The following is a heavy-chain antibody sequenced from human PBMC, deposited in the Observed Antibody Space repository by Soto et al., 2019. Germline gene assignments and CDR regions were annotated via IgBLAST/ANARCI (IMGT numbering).Heavy chain of an antibody. Sequence: SETLSLTCAVYGGSFSGYYWSWIRQPPGKGLEWIGEINHSGSTNYNPSLKSRVTISVDTSKNQFSLKLSSVTAADTAVYYCAKLQRRSSWYDWGQGTLVTVSS. CDR2: INHSGST. V-gene: IGHV4-34*01. CDR1: GGSFSGYY. D-gene: IGHD6-13*01. J-gene: IGHJ4*02. CDR3: AKLQRRSSWYD.